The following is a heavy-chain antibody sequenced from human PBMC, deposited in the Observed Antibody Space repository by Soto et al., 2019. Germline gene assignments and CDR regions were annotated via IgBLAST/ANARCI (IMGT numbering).Heavy chain of an antibody. D-gene: IGHD3-10*01. CDR1: GFTFSTYA. V-gene: IGHV3-23*01. CDR2: LSGSGGTI. CDR3: AKQRAGYGSGSDTFYFDF. J-gene: IGHJ4*02. Sequence: EVQLLVSGGGLVQPGGSLRLSCSTSGFTFSTYAMNWVRQAPGKGLEWVSALSGSGGTIYYADSVRGRFTISRDNSKNTLFLQMSSLRAEDTALYYCAKQRAGYGSGSDTFYFDFWGQGTLVTVSS.